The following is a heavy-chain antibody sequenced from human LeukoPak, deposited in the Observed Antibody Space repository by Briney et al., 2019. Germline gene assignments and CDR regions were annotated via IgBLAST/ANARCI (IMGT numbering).Heavy chain of an antibody. J-gene: IGHJ4*02. Sequence: GGSLRLSCAASGFTFSSYWTTWVRQAPGKGLEWAANIKQDGSAKYYVDSLRGRFSISRDNVKNSLFLQMNSLSDDDTAVYYCARCPYDSTGYYSVPSHLDYWGQGTLVTVSS. V-gene: IGHV3-7*01. CDR3: ARCPYDSTGYYSVPSHLDY. CDR1: GFTFSSYW. D-gene: IGHD3-22*01. CDR2: IKQDGSAK.